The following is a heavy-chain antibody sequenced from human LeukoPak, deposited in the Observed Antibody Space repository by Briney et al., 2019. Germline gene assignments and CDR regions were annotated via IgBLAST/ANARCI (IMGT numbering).Heavy chain of an antibody. J-gene: IGHJ4*02. CDR3: TLYYYDSSGSIWPPGDPTPTDY. CDR2: MNPNSGNT. V-gene: IGHV1-8*03. Sequence: ASVKVSCKASGYTFTSYDINWVRQATGQGLEWMGWMNPNSGNTGYAQKFQGRVTITRNTSISTAYMELRSLRSDDTAVYYCTLYYYDSSGSIWPPGDPTPTDYWGQGTLVTVSS. CDR1: GYTFTSYD. D-gene: IGHD3-22*01.